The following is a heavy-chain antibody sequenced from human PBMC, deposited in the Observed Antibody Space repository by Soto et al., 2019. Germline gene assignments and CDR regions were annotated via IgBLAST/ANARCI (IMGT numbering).Heavy chain of an antibody. CDR1: GGSISSGDYY. CDR3: ARGPDYGDFNWFDP. CDR2: IYYSAST. D-gene: IGHD4-17*01. Sequence: PSETQSRTWPVSGGSISSGDYYWRWIRQPPGKGLEWIGYIYYSASTYYNPSLKSRVTISVDTSKNQFSLKLSSVTAADTAVYYCARGPDYGDFNWFDPWGQGTLVTVSS. V-gene: IGHV4-30-4*01. J-gene: IGHJ5*02.